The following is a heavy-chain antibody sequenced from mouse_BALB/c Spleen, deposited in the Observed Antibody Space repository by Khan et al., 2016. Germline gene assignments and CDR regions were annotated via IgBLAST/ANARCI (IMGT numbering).Heavy chain of an antibody. V-gene: IGHV3-2*02. CDR1: GYSITSDYA. Sequence: EVQLQESGPGLVKPSQSLSLTCTVTGYSITSDYAWNWIRQFPGNKLEWMGYISYSGSTSYNPSLKSRISITRDTSKNQFFLQLNSVTTEDTATYYCAIWDYAMDYWGQGTSVTGAS. D-gene: IGHD1-1*02. CDR3: AIWDYAMDY. J-gene: IGHJ4*01. CDR2: ISYSGST.